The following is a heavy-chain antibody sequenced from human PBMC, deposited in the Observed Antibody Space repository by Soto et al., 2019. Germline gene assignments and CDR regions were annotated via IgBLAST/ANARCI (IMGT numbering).Heavy chain of an antibody. D-gene: IGHD3-22*01. CDR1: GGSFSGYY. J-gene: IGHJ5*02. CDR2: INHSGST. V-gene: IGHV4-34*01. CDR3: ARLRDSRGYYVPYNWFDP. Sequence: SETLSLTCAVYGGSFSGYYWSWIRQPPGKGLEWIGEINHSGSTNYNPSLKSRVTISVDTSKNQFSLKLSSVTAADTAVYYCARLRDSRGYYVPYNWFDPWGQGTLVTVSS.